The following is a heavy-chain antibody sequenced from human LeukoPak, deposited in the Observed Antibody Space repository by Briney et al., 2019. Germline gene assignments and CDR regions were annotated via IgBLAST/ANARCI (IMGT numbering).Heavy chain of an antibody. CDR2: IYYSGST. V-gene: IGHV4-39*01. CDR3: ALRYFDRDY. D-gene: IGHD3-9*01. Sequence: SQTLSLTCTVSGGXISSGGYYWVWIRQPPGKGLEWVGSIYYSGSTYYNPSLKSRVTISVDTSKNQFSLKLSSVTAADTAVYYCALRYFDRDYWGQGTLVTVSS. CDR1: GGXISSGGYY. J-gene: IGHJ4*02.